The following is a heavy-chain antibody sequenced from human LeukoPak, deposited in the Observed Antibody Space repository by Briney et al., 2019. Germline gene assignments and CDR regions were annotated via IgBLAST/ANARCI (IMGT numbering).Heavy chain of an antibody. D-gene: IGHD3-22*01. CDR2: INPSGGST. Sequence: GASVKVSCKASGYTFTSYYMHWVRQAPGQGLEWMGIINPSGGSTSYAQKFQGRVTMTRDTSTSTVYMELSSLRSEDTAVYYCAREWNVETYYYDSSGPADAFDIWGRGTMVTVSS. CDR1: GYTFTSYY. V-gene: IGHV1-46*01. CDR3: AREWNVETYYYDSSGPADAFDI. J-gene: IGHJ3*02.